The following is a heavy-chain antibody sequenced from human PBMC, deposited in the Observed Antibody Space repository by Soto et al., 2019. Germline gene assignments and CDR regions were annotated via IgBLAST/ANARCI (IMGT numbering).Heavy chain of an antibody. D-gene: IGHD6-19*01. Sequence: SETLSLTCTVSGGSISTSSHYWVWIRQPPGKGLEWIGYIHYSGSTFYAPSLKSRLTISADTSKNQFSLKLSSVTAADTAVYYCARSGSEQWLIRGFDYWGQGTLVTVS. CDR3: ARSGSEQWLIRGFDY. CDR2: IHYSGST. V-gene: IGHV4-39*07. J-gene: IGHJ4*02. CDR1: GGSISTSSHY.